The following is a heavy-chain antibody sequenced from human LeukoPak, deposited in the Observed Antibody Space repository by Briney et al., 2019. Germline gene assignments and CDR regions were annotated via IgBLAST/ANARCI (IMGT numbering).Heavy chain of an antibody. D-gene: IGHD3-10*01. Sequence: GGSPRLSCAASGFTVSSNYMSWVRQAPGKGLEWVSVIYSGGSTYYADSVKGRFTISRDNSKNTLYLQMNSLRAEDTAVYYCAKEAHSRGARSYFDYWGQGTLVTVSS. CDR2: IYSGGST. CDR3: AKEAHSRGARSYFDY. V-gene: IGHV3-66*01. J-gene: IGHJ4*02. CDR1: GFTVSSNY.